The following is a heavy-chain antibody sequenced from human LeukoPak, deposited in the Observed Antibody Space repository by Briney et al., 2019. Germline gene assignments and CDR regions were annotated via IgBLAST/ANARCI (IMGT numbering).Heavy chain of an antibody. CDR2: ISNDGGGT. CDR1: GFIFKNYG. J-gene: IGHJ5*02. CDR3: AKGSSGYFVDL. Sequence: GGSLRLSCAASGFIFKNYGLIWVRQAPGKGLEWVSAISNDGGGTNYADFVKGRFTISRDNSKNTLFLQMNSLRAEDTALYYCAKGSSGYFVDLWGQGTLVTVSS. V-gene: IGHV3-23*01. D-gene: IGHD3-22*01.